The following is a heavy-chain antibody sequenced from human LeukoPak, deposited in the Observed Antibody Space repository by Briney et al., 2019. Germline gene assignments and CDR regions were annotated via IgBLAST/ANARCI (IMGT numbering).Heavy chain of an antibody. V-gene: IGHV1-46*01. D-gene: IGHD1-26*01. J-gene: IGHJ5*02. CDR3: ARGGVGATTYVWFDP. Sequence: ASVKASCKASGYTFTNYYIHWGRQAPGQGLECMGIINPSGGSTSYAQKFQGRVTMTRDMSTSTVYMELSSLRSEDTAVYYCARGGVGATTYVWFDPWGQGTLVTVSS. CDR2: INPSGGST. CDR1: GYTFTNYY.